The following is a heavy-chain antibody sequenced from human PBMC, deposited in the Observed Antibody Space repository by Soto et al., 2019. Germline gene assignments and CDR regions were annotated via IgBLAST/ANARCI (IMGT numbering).Heavy chain of an antibody. CDR1: GDSISSNY. D-gene: IGHD2-2*01. CDR3: ARPIAGYCSSTSCYGRYYYYMDV. J-gene: IGHJ6*03. CDR2: TSYSAET. V-gene: IGHV4-59*08. Sequence: SETLSLTCTVSGDSISSNYWSWIRQPPGRGLEWIAYTSYSAETNYNPSLKSRVTISLVTSKNQFSLKLNSVTAADTAVYYCARPIAGYCSSTSCYGRYYYYMDVWGKGTTVTVSS.